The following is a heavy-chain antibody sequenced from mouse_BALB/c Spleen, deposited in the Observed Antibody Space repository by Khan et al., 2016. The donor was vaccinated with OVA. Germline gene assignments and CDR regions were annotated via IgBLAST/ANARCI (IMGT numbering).Heavy chain of an antibody. CDR1: GFSLNNYG. CDR3: ARQPYYHCYVIDY. D-gene: IGHD2-10*01. V-gene: IGHV2-6-1*01. Sequence: VQLVESGPGLVAPSQSLSITCTISGFSLNNYGVHWVRQPPGKGLEWLVVIWSAGTTTYDSALKSRLTIRKDNSKCQASLKMDSLQTDDTAMYYCARQPYYHCYVIDYWGQGTSVTVSS. CDR2: IWSAGTT. J-gene: IGHJ4*01.